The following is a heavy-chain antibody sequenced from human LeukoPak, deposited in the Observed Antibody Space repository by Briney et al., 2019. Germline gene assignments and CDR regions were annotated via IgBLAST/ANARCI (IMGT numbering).Heavy chain of an antibody. Sequence: GASVKVSCKASGYTFTGYYMHWVRQAPGQGLEWMGWISAYNGNTNYAQKLQGRVTMTTDTSTSTAYMELRSLRSDDTAVYYCARAAMVRGFMALYFDYWGQGTLVTASS. CDR1: GYTFTGYY. D-gene: IGHD3-10*01. CDR3: ARAAMVRGFMALYFDY. V-gene: IGHV1-18*04. J-gene: IGHJ4*02. CDR2: ISAYNGNT.